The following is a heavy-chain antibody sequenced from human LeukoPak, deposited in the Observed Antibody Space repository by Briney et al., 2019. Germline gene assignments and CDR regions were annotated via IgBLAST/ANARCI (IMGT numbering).Heavy chain of an antibody. D-gene: IGHD3-22*01. V-gene: IGHV4-30-4*08. Sequence: KTSQTLSLTCTVSGGSISSGDYYWSWIRQPPGKGLEWIGYIYYSGSTYYNPSLKSRVTISVDTSKNLFSLKLSSVTAADTAVYYCARDSRYSSGSPRDWFDPWGQGTLVTVSS. CDR2: IYYSGST. J-gene: IGHJ5*02. CDR3: ARDSRYSSGSPRDWFDP. CDR1: GGSISSGDYY.